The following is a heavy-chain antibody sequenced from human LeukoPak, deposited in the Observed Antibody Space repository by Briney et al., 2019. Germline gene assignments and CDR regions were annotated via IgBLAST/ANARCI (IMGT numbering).Heavy chain of an antibody. CDR3: AKAPVTSCRGAYCYPFDS. CDR1: GFTLSTYA. D-gene: IGHD2-21*01. V-gene: IGHV3-23*01. Sequence: GGSLRLSCAASGFTLSTYAMSWVRQTPGKGLEWVAATSSSDAGTYHADSVRGRFTISRDNSKNTLYLQMNSLRAEDAAIYFCAKAPVTSCRGAYCYPFDSWGQGTLVTVSS. J-gene: IGHJ4*02. CDR2: TSSSDAGT.